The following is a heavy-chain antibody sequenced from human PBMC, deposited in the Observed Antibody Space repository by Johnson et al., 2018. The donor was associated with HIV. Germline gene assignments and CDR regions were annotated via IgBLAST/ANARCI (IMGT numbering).Heavy chain of an antibody. Sequence: QMQLVESGGGVVQPGRSLRLSCAASGFTFSSYAMHWVRQAPGKGLEWVAVISYDGSNKYYADSVKGRFTISRDSSKNTLYLQMNSLRPEDTAVYYCAKDRNWGRLFDGFDIWGRGTMVTVSS. CDR1: GFTFSSYA. J-gene: IGHJ3*02. D-gene: IGHD7-27*01. CDR2: ISYDGSNK. V-gene: IGHV3-30-3*01. CDR3: AKDRNWGRLFDGFDI.